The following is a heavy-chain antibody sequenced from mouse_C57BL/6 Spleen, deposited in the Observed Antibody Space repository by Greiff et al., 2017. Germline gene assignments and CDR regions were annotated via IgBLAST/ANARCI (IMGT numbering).Heavy chain of an antibody. CDR3: AKETIVTTGFAKDY. Sequence: VQLQQSGPGLVQPSQCLSITCTVSGFSLTSYGVHWVRQSPGKGLEWLGVIWTAGSTDYNAAFMSSMSITKDNSKNQVYFKMNSLQADDTAIYYCAKETIVTTGFAKDYWGQGPSVSVAS. J-gene: IGHJ4*01. D-gene: IGHD2-5*01. CDR2: IWTAGST. V-gene: IGHV2-5*01. CDR1: GFSLTSYG.